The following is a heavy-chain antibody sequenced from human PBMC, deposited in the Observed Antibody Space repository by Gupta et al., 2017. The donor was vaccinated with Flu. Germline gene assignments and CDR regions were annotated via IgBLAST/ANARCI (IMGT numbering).Heavy chain of an antibody. D-gene: IGHD2-21*01. CDR1: GDSVSSPLYY. CDR3: ARSRMATVVTYFDA. V-gene: IGHV4-61*01. CDR2: RYYNDRT. J-gene: IGHJ4*02. Sequence: GDSVSSPLYYWIGIRKSPSKGLEWIGYRYYNDRTNYNPSLKSRVTLSADTSKNQFSLKMTSVTAADTAVYYCARSRMATVVTYFDAWGTGSMVPVSS.